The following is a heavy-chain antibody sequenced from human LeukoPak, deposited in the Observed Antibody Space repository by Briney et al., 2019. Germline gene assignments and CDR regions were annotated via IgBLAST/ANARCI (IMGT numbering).Heavy chain of an antibody. CDR3: ARDTGYSSSWYHRFDP. J-gene: IGHJ5*02. D-gene: IGHD6-13*01. CDR1: GGTFSSYT. Sequence: SVKVSCKASGGTFSSYTISWVRQAPGQGLEWMGRIIPILGIANYAQKFQGRVTITADKSTSTAYMELRSLRSDDTAVYYCARDTGYSSSWYHRFDPWGQGTLVTVSS. CDR2: IIPILGIA. V-gene: IGHV1-69*04.